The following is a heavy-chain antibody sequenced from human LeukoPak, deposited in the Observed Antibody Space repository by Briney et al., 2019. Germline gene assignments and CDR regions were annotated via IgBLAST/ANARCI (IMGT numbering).Heavy chain of an antibody. CDR1: GFTFSSYA. V-gene: IGHV3-30-3*01. CDR3: ARGSIVVVPAAIRRSYAFDI. D-gene: IGHD2-2*01. CDR2: ISYDGSNK. Sequence: GRSLRLSCAASGFTFSSYAMHWVRQAPGKGLEWVAVISYDGSNKYYADSVKGRFTISRDNSKNTLYLQMNSLRAEDTAVYYCARGSIVVVPAAIRRSYAFDIWGQGTMVTVSS. J-gene: IGHJ3*02.